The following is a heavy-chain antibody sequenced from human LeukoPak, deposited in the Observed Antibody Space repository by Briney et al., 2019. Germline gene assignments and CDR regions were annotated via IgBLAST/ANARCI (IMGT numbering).Heavy chain of an antibody. V-gene: IGHV3-23*01. CDR2: ISGSGGST. CDR3: AKGEKIYFYRGRDV. CDR1: GFTFSSYA. Sequence: GGSLTLSCAASGFTFSSYAMSWVRQAPGKGLEWIAAISGSGGSTYYADSVKGRFTISRDDPKNTLYLEMISLRDEDRAVYYCAKGEKIYFYRGRDVWGQGTTVTVSS. J-gene: IGHJ6*02.